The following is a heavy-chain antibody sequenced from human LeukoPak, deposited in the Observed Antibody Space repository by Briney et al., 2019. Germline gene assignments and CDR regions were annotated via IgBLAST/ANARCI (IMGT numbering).Heavy chain of an antibody. CDR1: GYTFTSYY. J-gene: IGHJ6*03. D-gene: IGHD6-19*01. Sequence: ASVKVSCKASGYTFTSYYMHWVRQAPGQGLEWMGLINPTGGSTGYAQKFQGRVTMTRDMSTSTDYMELSSLRSEDTALYYCAKDATAVPGTVYMDVWGKGTTVTVSS. CDR3: AKDATAVPGTVYMDV. V-gene: IGHV1-46*01. CDR2: INPTGGST.